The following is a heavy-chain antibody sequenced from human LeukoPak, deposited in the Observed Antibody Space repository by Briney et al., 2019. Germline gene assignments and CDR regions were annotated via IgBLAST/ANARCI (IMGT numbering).Heavy chain of an antibody. Sequence: GGSLRLSCAASGFTFSSYWMSWVRQAPGKGLEWVANIKKDGSEKYYVDSVKGRFTISRDNAKTSLYLQMNSLRAEDTAVYYCARDFSRGSYKGRDYYMDVWGKGTTVTVSS. CDR1: GFTFSSYW. CDR2: IKKDGSEK. D-gene: IGHD1-26*01. V-gene: IGHV3-7*01. J-gene: IGHJ6*03. CDR3: ARDFSRGSYKGRDYYMDV.